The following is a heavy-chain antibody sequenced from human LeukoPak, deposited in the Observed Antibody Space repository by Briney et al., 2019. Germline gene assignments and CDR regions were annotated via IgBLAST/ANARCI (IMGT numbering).Heavy chain of an antibody. Sequence: QSGGSLRLSCAASGFTFSSYSMNWVRQAPGKGLEWVSYISSSSSTIYYADSVKGRFTISRDNAKNSLYLQMNSLRAEDTAVYYCARIILWFGESSDLDYWGQGTLVTVSS. V-gene: IGHV3-48*04. D-gene: IGHD3-10*01. CDR1: GFTFSSYS. CDR2: ISSSSSTI. CDR3: ARIILWFGESSDLDY. J-gene: IGHJ4*02.